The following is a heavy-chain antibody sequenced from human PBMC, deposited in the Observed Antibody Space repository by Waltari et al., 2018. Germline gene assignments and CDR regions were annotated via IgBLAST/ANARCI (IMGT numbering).Heavy chain of an antibody. CDR1: GFTVRSNY. V-gene: IGHV3-53*02. CDR2: IYSGGST. Sequence: EVQLVETGGGLIQPGGSLRLSCAASGFTVRSNYMNWVRQAPGKGLEWVSAIYSGGSTYYADSVKGRFTISRDNSDNTLYLQMNSLRAEDTAVYYCAREASLVGPVDYWGQGTLVTVSS. D-gene: IGHD2-15*01. CDR3: AREASLVGPVDY. J-gene: IGHJ4*02.